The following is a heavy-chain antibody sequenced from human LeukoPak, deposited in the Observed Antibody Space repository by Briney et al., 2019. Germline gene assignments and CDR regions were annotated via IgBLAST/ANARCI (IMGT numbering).Heavy chain of an antibody. CDR2: INPSGGST. V-gene: IGHV1-46*01. D-gene: IGHD1-26*01. CDR3: ARVESWEHSGSSQDAFDI. J-gene: IGHJ3*02. CDR1: GYTFTSYY. Sequence: ASVKVSCKASGYTFTSYYMHWVRQAPGQGLEWMGIINPSGGSTSYAQKFQGRVTMTGDMSTSTVYMELSSLRSEDTAVYYCARVESWEHSGSSQDAFDIWGQGTMVTVSS.